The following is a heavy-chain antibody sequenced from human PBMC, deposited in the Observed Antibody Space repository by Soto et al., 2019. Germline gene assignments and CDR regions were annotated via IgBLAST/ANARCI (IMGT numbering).Heavy chain of an antibody. CDR1: GLIVSSTY. D-gene: IGHD2-15*01. V-gene: IGHV3-66*01. CDR2: ISNGGDT. CDR3: AREPRYCSGGSCSITGDAFDI. J-gene: IGHJ3*02. Sequence: EVQLVESGGGLVQPGGSLRLSCAASGLIVSSTYMSWARQAPGKGLEWVSVISNGGDTHYADSVKGRFSLSRDISNNTLHLQMSSLRVEDTAVYYCAREPRYCSGGSCSITGDAFDIWGQGTMVTVSS.